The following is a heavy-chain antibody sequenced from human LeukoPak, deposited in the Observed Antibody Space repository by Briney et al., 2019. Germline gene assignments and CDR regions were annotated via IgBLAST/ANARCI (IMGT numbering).Heavy chain of an antibody. J-gene: IGHJ6*02. V-gene: IGHV3-11*06. CDR1: GFTFNDHY. Sequence: KPGGSLRLSCAASGFTFNDHYMSWIRQAPGKGLEWVSYISTTSRYTDYADSVKGRFTISRDNAKNSLDLQMSSLRADDTAVYYCARGHYGMDVWGQGTTVTVSS. CDR2: ISTTSRYT. CDR3: ARGHYGMDV.